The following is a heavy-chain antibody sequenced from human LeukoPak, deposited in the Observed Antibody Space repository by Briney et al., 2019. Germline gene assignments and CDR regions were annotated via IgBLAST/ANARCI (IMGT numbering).Heavy chain of an antibody. CDR2: ISGSGGST. V-gene: IGHV3-23*01. Sequence: GGSLRLSCAASGFTFSSYAMSWVRQAPGRGLEWVSAISGSGGSTYYADSVKGRFTISRDNSKNTLYLQMNSLRAEDTAVYYCAKGLAPGLAAMEWLTFDYWGQGTLVTVSS. CDR1: GFTFSSYA. CDR3: AKGLAPGLAAMEWLTFDY. D-gene: IGHD5-18*01. J-gene: IGHJ4*02.